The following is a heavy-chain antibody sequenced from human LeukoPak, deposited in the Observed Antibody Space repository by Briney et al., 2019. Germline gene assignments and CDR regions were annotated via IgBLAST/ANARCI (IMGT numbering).Heavy chain of an antibody. J-gene: IGHJ4*02. CDR1: GFTFSSYW. CDR2: IKQDGSEK. CDR3: ARDIFDG. Sequence: GGSLRLSCAGSGFTFSSYWMSWGRQAPGEGLEWVAKIKQDGSEKYYVDSVKGRFTISRDNAKNSLYLQMSSLRAEDTAIYYCARDIFDGWGQGTLVTVSS. V-gene: IGHV3-7*01.